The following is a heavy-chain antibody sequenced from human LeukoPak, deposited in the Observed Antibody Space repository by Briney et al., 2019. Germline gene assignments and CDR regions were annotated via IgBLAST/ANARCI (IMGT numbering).Heavy chain of an antibody. CDR3: ARAGPVATIDY. J-gene: IGHJ4*02. CDR2: IYYTGST. CDR1: DGSINGYY. V-gene: IGHV4-59*08. D-gene: IGHD5-24*01. Sequence: SETLSLTCTVSDGSINGYYWSWIRQSPGKGLESLGYIYYTGSTNYNPSLKSRVTMSVDTSRNQFFLRLSSVTAADTAVYYCARAGPVATIDYWGQGTLVTVSS.